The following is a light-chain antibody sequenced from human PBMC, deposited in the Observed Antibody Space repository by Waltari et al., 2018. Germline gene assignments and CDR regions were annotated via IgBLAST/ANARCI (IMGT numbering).Light chain of an antibody. Sequence: QSVLTPPPSVSGAPGQSVTISCTGSSSNIGAGYDVHWYQQLPGTAPKLLIYANRRWPSGVPDRFSGSKSATSASLAITGLQAEDEANYYCQSYDSSLRGSMVFGGGTKLTVL. V-gene: IGLV1-40*01. CDR1: SSNIGAGYD. CDR2: ANR. J-gene: IGLJ2*01. CDR3: QSYDSSLRGSMV.